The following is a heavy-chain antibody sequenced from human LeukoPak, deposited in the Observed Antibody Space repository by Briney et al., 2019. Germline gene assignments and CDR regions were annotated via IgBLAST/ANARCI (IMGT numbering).Heavy chain of an antibody. V-gene: IGHV4-39*01. CDR1: GGSISSGIYY. CDR2: IYYSGNA. Sequence: SATLSLTCTVSGGSISSGIYYWGWIRQPPGKGLEWIGSIYYSGNAYYNPSLKSRVTISVDTSKNQLSLKLNSVTAADTAVYYCARHVRQQLPPKAFDYWGQGTLVTVSS. CDR3: ARHVRQQLPPKAFDY. D-gene: IGHD6-13*01. J-gene: IGHJ4*02.